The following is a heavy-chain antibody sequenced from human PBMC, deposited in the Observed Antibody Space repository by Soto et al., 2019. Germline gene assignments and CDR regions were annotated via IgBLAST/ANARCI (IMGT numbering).Heavy chain of an antibody. CDR3: AHLTTGGFYFDY. J-gene: IGHJ4*02. CDR1: GFSLRNSGVG. V-gene: IGHV2-5*02. CDR2: IYWDDDK. Sequence: QITLKESGPTLVKPTQTLTLTCTFSGFSLRNSGVGVGWIRQPPGKALEWLALIYWDDDKRYSPSLTSRLTXXQXXSQNQLLLTMTPIDPVDTATYYCAHLTTGGFYFDYWGQGTLVTVSS. D-gene: IGHD4-17*01.